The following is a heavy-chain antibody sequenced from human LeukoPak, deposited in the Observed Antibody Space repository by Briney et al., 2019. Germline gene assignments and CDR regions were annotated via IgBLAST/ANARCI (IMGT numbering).Heavy chain of an antibody. J-gene: IGHJ6*03. V-gene: IGHV3-43D*03. CDR2: ISWDGGST. Sequence: PGGSLRLSCAASGFTFDDYAMHWVRQAPGKGLEWVSLISWDGGSTYHADSVKGRFTISRDNSKNSLYLQMNSLRAEDTALYYCAKDGKIAVAGTNYYYYYYMDVWGKGTTVTVSS. D-gene: IGHD6-19*01. CDR1: GFTFDDYA. CDR3: AKDGKIAVAGTNYYYYYYMDV.